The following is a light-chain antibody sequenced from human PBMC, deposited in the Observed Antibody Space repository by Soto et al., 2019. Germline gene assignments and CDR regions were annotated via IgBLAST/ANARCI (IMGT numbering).Light chain of an antibody. Sequence: EIVLTQSPATLSLSPGERATLSCRASQSVSSYLAWYQQKPGQAPRLLIYDASNRATGIPARFSGSGSGTDFTLTISSLEPGDFAVYYWQQRSHWPRTFGQGTQVEIK. CDR1: QSVSSY. V-gene: IGKV3-11*01. J-gene: IGKJ1*01. CDR3: QQRSHWPRT. CDR2: DAS.